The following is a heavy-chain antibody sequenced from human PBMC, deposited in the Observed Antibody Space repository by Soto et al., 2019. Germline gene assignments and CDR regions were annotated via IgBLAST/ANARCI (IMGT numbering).Heavy chain of an antibody. CDR2: INSDGTKT. J-gene: IGHJ5*02. Sequence: EVQLVESGGTLVQPGGSLRLCCAASGFTFNTYWMHWVRQAPGKGLVWVSRINSDGTKTTYADSVKGRFTISRDNAKNTVYLQMNSLRAEDTAMYYCATVATNSYNWLDPWGQGTLVTVSS. CDR3: ATVATNSYNWLDP. V-gene: IGHV3-74*01. CDR1: GFTFNTYW. D-gene: IGHD5-12*01.